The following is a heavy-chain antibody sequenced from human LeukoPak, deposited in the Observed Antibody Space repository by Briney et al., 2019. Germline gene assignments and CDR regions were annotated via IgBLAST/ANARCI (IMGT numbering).Heavy chain of an antibody. CDR3: ARDNYGDYAGQFDY. V-gene: IGHV1-2*02. CDR1: GYTFTGYY. D-gene: IGHD4-17*01. Sequence: ASVKVSCKASGYTFTGYYMHWVRQAPGQGLEWMGWINPNSGGTNYAQKFQGRVTMTRDTSISTAHMELSRLRSDDTAVYYCARDNYGDYAGQFDYWGQGTLVTVSS. J-gene: IGHJ4*02. CDR2: INPNSGGT.